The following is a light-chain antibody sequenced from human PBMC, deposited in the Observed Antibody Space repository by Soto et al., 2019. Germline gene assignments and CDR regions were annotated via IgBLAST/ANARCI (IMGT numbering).Light chain of an antibody. Sequence: QSVLTQPASVSGSPGQSITISCTGTSSDVGGYNYVSWYQQHPAKAPKVMIYDVSNRPSGVSNRFSGSKSGNTASLTISGLQAEDEAAYYCYSYTSSSTYVFGTGTKLTVL. CDR3: YSYTSSSTYV. J-gene: IGLJ1*01. CDR2: DVS. V-gene: IGLV2-14*03. CDR1: SSDVGGYNY.